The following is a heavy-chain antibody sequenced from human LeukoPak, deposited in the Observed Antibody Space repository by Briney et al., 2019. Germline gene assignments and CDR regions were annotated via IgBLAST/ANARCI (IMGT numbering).Heavy chain of an antibody. D-gene: IGHD2-8*01. Sequence: PGGSLRLSCAASGFTFSSHWVSWVRQAPGKGLEWVANIKQDGSEKYYVDSVKGRFTISRDNAKNSLYLQMNSLRAEDTAVYYCARVAYAIFHYFDYWGQGTLVTVSS. CDR2: IKQDGSEK. J-gene: IGHJ4*02. CDR3: ARVAYAIFHYFDY. V-gene: IGHV3-7*01. CDR1: GFTFSSHW.